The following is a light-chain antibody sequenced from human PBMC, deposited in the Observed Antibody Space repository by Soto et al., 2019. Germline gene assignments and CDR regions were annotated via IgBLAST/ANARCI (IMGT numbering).Light chain of an antibody. V-gene: IGKV1-27*01. J-gene: IGKJ1*01. CDR2: DAS. CDR1: QGISSY. CDR3: QKYNCAPRT. Sequence: DIQMTQSPSSLSASVGDRVTITCRASQGISSYLAWYQQKPGKVPKILIYDASTLQAGVPSRFSGSGSGTDFTLTISSLQPEDVATYYCQKYNCAPRTFGRGTKVEIK.